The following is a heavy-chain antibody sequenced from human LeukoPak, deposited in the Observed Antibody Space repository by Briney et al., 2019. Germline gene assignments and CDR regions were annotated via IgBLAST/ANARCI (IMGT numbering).Heavy chain of an antibody. D-gene: IGHD2-8*01. J-gene: IGHJ6*03. V-gene: IGHV1-2*02. CDR1: GGTLTGYT. Sequence: ASVKVSCKASGGTLTGYTITWVRQAPGQGLEWMGWINPNSGGTNYAQKFQGRVTMTRDTSVSTAYMDLSSVTSDDTAVYFCARSAGHCSNGICFTDYYMDVWGRGTTVTVSS. CDR2: INPNSGGT. CDR3: ARSAGHCSNGICFTDYYMDV.